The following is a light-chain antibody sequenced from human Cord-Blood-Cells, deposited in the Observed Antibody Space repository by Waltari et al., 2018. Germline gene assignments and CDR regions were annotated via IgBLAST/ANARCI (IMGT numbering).Light chain of an antibody. J-gene: IGKJ3*01. CDR1: QCVSSSY. V-gene: IGKV3-20*01. CDR3: QQYGSSPFT. CDR2: GAS. Sequence: EIVLTQSPGTLSLSPGERATLSCRASQCVSSSYLAWYQQKPGQAPRLLIYGASSRATGIPDRFNGSGSGTDFTLTISRLEPEDFAVYYCQQYGSSPFTFGPGTKVDIK.